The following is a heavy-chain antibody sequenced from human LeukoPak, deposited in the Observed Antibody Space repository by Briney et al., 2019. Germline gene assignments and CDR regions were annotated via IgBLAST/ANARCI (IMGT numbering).Heavy chain of an antibody. D-gene: IGHD5-18*01. J-gene: IGHJ1*01. CDR3: ARGEGIQLKAEYFQH. V-gene: IGHV1-8*01. CDR1: GYTFTSYD. CDR2: MNPNSGNT. Sequence: GASVKVSCKASGYTFTSYDINWVRQATGQGLEWMGWMNPNSGNTGYAQKFQGRVTMTRNTSISTAYMELSSLRSEDTAVYYCARGEGIQLKAEYFQHWGQGTLVTVSS.